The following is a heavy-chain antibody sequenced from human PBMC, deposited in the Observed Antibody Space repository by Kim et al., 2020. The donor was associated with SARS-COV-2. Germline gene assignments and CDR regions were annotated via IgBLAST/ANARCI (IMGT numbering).Heavy chain of an antibody. Sequence: GWSLRLSCAASGFTFSSYGMHWVRQAPGKGLEWVAVISYDGSNKYYADSVKGRFTISRDNSKNTLYLQMNSLRAEDTAVYYCAKDGCGGDCWLDYWGQGTMVTVSS. J-gene: IGHJ4*02. CDR2: ISYDGSNK. CDR3: AKDGCGGDCWLDY. D-gene: IGHD2-21*02. CDR1: GFTFSSYG. V-gene: IGHV3-30*18.